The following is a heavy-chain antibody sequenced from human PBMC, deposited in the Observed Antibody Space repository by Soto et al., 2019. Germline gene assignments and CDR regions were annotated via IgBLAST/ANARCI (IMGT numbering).Heavy chain of an antibody. V-gene: IGHV3-23*01. CDR1: GFPFSSHS. D-gene: IGHD2-15*01. CDR2: ISGSGGST. Sequence: GGTLRLSCAASGFPFSSHSMNWVRQAPGKRLEWVSVISGSGGSTYYADSVKGRFTISRDNSKNTLYLQMNSLGAEDTAVYYCAKDGEDIVKVTYNILDYWGQGTLVTGSS. CDR3: AKDGEDIVKVTYNILDY. J-gene: IGHJ4*01.